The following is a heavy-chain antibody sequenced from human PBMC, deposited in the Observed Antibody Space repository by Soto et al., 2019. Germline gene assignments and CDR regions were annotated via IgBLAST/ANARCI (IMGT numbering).Heavy chain of an antibody. CDR2: IKQDGSET. V-gene: IGHV3-7*04. CDR3: AGGTGWLADK. J-gene: IGHJ4*02. CDR1: GFIFSDHW. Sequence: EVYLVESGGDLVQPGGSLRLSCAASGFIFSDHWMNWVRQAPGKGLEWVANIKQDGSETKYVESVRGRFTISRDNAKNSLYLHMNTLREEDTAVYYCAGGTGWLADKWGQGTLVAVSS. D-gene: IGHD6-19*01.